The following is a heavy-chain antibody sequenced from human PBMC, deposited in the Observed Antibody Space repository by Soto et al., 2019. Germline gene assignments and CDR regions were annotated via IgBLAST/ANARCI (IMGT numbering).Heavy chain of an antibody. CDR3: AREKFITIFGVVMGYYYYGMDV. D-gene: IGHD3-3*01. Sequence: GGSLRLSCAASGFTFSSYWMSWVRQAPGKGLEWVANIKQDGSEKYYVDSVKGRSTISRDNAKNSLYLQMNSLRAEDTAVYYCAREKFITIFGVVMGYYYYGMDVWGQGTTVTVSS. CDR1: GFTFSSYW. J-gene: IGHJ6*02. CDR2: IKQDGSEK. V-gene: IGHV3-7*03.